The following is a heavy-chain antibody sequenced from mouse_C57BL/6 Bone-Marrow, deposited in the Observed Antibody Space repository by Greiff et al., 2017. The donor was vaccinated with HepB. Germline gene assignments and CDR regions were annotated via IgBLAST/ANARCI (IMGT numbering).Heavy chain of an antibody. J-gene: IGHJ2*01. Sequence: EVQGVESGGGLVKPGGSLKLSCAASGFTFSSYAMSWVRQTPEKRLEWVATISDGSSYTYYPDNVKGRFTITRDNAKNNLYLQMSHLKSEDTAMYYCARETTVVALDYWGQGTTLTVSS. D-gene: IGHD1-1*01. CDR3: ARETTVVALDY. CDR2: ISDGSSYT. CDR1: GFTFSSYA. V-gene: IGHV5-4*01.